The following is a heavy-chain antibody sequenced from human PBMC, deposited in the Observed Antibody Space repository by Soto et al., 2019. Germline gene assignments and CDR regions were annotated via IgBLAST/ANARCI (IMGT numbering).Heavy chain of an antibody. Sequence: PGGSLRLSCAASGFTFSSYGMHWVRQAPGKGLEWVAVISYDGSNKYYADSVKGRFTISRDNSKNTLYLQMNSLRAEDTAVYYCAKGVGYSSSWYGTWDYWGQGTLVTVSS. V-gene: IGHV3-30*18. CDR2: ISYDGSNK. CDR3: AKGVGYSSSWYGTWDY. CDR1: GFTFSSYG. J-gene: IGHJ4*02. D-gene: IGHD6-13*01.